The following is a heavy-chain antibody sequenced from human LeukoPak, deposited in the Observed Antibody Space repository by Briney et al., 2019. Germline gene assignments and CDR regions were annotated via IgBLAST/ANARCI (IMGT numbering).Heavy chain of an antibody. J-gene: IGHJ4*02. Sequence: GGSLRLSCAASGFSFRSYTVSWVRQAPGKGLEWVSSIGVGGDTYYADSVKGRFTISRDNSKNTLYLQMNSLRGEDAAVYYRAKDKVPDGRWEVDSWGQGTLVTVSS. CDR1: GFSFRSYT. D-gene: IGHD1-26*01. CDR3: AKDKVPDGRWEVDS. CDR2: IGVGGDT. V-gene: IGHV3-23*01.